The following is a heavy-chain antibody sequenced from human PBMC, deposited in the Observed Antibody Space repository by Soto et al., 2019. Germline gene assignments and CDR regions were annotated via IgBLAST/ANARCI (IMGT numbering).Heavy chain of an antibody. V-gene: IGHV1-46*03. CDR1: GNTFSNYY. Sequence: QVQLVQSGAEVKKPGASVKVSCKASGNTFSNYYIHWVRQAPGQGLEWMGTINPIGGHTTYAQKFLGRVTMTRDSSTSTLYMELTSLRFEDTAVYYCARGGHVVVVTAAFDYWGQGTLVTVSS. CDR2: INPIGGHT. D-gene: IGHD2-21*02. J-gene: IGHJ4*02. CDR3: ARGGHVVVVTAAFDY.